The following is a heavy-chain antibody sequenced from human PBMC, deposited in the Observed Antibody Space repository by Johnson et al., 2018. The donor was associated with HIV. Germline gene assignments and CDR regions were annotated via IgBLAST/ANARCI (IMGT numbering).Heavy chain of an antibody. V-gene: IGHV3-30*02. D-gene: IGHD3-9*01. CDR2: IRYDGTNK. Sequence: VQLVESGGGLVQPGGSPRLSCAASDFTFSSYGMHWVRQAPGKGLEWVAFIRYDGTNKYYADSVKGRFTISRDNSKNTLYLQMNSLRPEDTAVYYCARDRYPRRYFDWLFDAFDIWGQGTMVTVSS. J-gene: IGHJ3*02. CDR3: ARDRYPRRYFDWLFDAFDI. CDR1: DFTFSSYG.